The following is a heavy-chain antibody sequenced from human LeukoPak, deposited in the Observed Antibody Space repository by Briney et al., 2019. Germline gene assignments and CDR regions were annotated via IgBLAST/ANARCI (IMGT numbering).Heavy chain of an antibody. Sequence: SETLSLTCAVYGGSFSSYYWSWIRQPAGKGLEWIGRIYTSGSTNYNPSLKSRVTMSVDTSKNQFSLKLSSVTAADTAAYYCAGGWYSRYFDYWGQGTLVTVSS. CDR1: GGSFSSYY. CDR3: AGGWYSRYFDY. V-gene: IGHV4-59*10. CDR2: IYTSGST. D-gene: IGHD6-19*01. J-gene: IGHJ4*02.